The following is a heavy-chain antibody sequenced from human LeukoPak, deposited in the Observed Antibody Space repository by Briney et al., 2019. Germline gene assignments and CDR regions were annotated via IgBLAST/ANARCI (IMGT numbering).Heavy chain of an antibody. J-gene: IGHJ4*02. Sequence: SETLSLTCTVFGGPIRSYYWSWIRQPPGKGLEWIGDIYYSGGTNYNPSLKSRVTISVDTSKNQFSLKLSSVTAADTAVYYCARFGDYVHDYWGQGTLVTVSS. V-gene: IGHV4-59*01. CDR1: GGPIRSYY. CDR3: ARFGDYVHDY. CDR2: IYYSGGT. D-gene: IGHD4-17*01.